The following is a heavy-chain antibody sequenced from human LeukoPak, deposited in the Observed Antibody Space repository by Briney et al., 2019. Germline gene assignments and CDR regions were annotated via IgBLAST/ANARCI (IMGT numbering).Heavy chain of an antibody. CDR1: GFTFSSYG. D-gene: IGHD3-3*01. CDR3: AREGYDFWSGYRVYFDY. V-gene: IGHV3-23*01. J-gene: IGHJ4*02. Sequence: GGSLRLSCAASGFTFSSYGMSWVRQAPGKGLEWVSAISGSGGSTYYADSVKGRFTISRDNSKNTLYLQMNSLRAEDTAVYYCAREGYDFWSGYRVYFDYWGQGTLVTVSS. CDR2: ISGSGGST.